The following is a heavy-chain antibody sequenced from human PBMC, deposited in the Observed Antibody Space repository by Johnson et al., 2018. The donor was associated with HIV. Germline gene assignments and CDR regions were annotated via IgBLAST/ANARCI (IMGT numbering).Heavy chain of an antibody. CDR1: GFTFSDYY. Sequence: MLLVESGGGVVQPGGSLILSCAASGFTFSDYYMSWIRQAPGKGLEWVSVIYSGGSTYHADSVKGRFIISRDNSKSTLYLQMNSLRAEDTAVYYCARAYTYGAFDIWGQGTTVTISS. J-gene: IGHJ3*02. D-gene: IGHD5-18*01. CDR3: ARAYTYGAFDI. V-gene: IGHV3-66*01. CDR2: IYSGGST.